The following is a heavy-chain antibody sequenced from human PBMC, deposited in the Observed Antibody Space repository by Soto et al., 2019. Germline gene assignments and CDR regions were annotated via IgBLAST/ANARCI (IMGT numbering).Heavy chain of an antibody. CDR2: ISYDGSNK. V-gene: IGHV3-30*18. J-gene: IGHJ3*02. Sequence: GGSLRLSCAASGFTFSSYGMHWVRQAPGKGLEWVAVISYDGSNKYYADSVKGRFTISRDNSKNTLYLQMNSLRAEDTAVYYCAKDFTTGTGHDAFDIWGQGTMVTVSS. D-gene: IGHD1-1*01. CDR1: GFTFSSYG. CDR3: AKDFTTGTGHDAFDI.